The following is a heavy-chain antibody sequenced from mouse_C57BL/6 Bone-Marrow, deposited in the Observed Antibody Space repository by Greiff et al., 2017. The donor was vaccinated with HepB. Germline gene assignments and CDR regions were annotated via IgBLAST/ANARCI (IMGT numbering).Heavy chain of an antibody. V-gene: IGHV1-55*01. Sequence: QVQLQQPGAELVKPGASVKMSCKASGYTFTSYWITWVKQRPGQGLEWIGDIYPGSGSTNYNEKFKSKATLTVDTSSSTAYMQLSSLTSEDSAVYYCARGGRWITRRFAYWGQGTLVTVSA. CDR3: ARGGRWITRRFAY. J-gene: IGHJ3*01. D-gene: IGHD2-4*01. CDR1: GYTFTSYW. CDR2: IYPGSGST.